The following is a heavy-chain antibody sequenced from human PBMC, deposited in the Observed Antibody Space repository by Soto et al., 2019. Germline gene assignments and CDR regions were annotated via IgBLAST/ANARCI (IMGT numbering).Heavy chain of an antibody. J-gene: IGHJ4*02. CDR3: AKGPDNVLRYFDWYANFDY. D-gene: IGHD3-9*01. CDR1: GFTFSSYA. Sequence: GGSLRLSCAASGFTFSSYAMSWVRQAPGKGLEWVSAISGSGGSTYYADSVKGRFTISRDNSKNTLYLQMNSLRAEDTAVYYCAKGPDNVLRYFDWYANFDYWGQGTLVTVSS. V-gene: IGHV3-23*01. CDR2: ISGSGGST.